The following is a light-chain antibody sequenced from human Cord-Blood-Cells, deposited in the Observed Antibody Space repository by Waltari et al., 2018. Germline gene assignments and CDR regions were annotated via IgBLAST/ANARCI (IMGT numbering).Light chain of an antibody. CDR2: AAS. Sequence: DIQMTHSPSSLSASVGDTVTITCRARQSISSYLNWYQQKPGKAPKLLIYAASSLQSGAPSRFSGSGSGTDFTLAISSLQPEDFATYYCQQSYRTPLFTFGPGTKVDIK. CDR1: QSISSY. V-gene: IGKV1-39*01. CDR3: QQSYRTPLFT. J-gene: IGKJ3*01.